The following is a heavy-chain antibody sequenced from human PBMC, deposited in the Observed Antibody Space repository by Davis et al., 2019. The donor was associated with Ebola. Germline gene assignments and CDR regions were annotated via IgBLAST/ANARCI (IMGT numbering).Heavy chain of an antibody. V-gene: IGHV3-23*01. J-gene: IGHJ6*02. Sequence: GESLKISCVGSGFNFSHDAMGWVRQIPGRGLECVSVISNLAMKTFYSDSVQGRFIISRDNSKSIVSLQMNNLRVDDTAIYYCADPLSSVWGQGTTVTIS. CDR1: GFNFSHDA. CDR3: ADPLSSV. D-gene: IGHD2/OR15-2a*01. CDR2: ISNLAMKT.